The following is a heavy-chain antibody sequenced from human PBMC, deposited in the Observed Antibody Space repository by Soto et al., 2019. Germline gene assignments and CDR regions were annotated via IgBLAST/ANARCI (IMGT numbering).Heavy chain of an antibody. CDR2: INPSGGST. V-gene: IGHV1-46*01. CDR1: GYTFTSYE. J-gene: IGHJ4*02. CDR3: ARDRRDGYNTFDY. Sequence: QVQLVQSGAEVKKPGASVKVSCKASGYTFTSYEMYWVRQAPGQGHEWMGIINPSGGSTTYAQKFQGRVTMTRDTSTSTVYMELSSLRSEDTAVYYCARDRRDGYNTFDYWGQGTLVTVSS. D-gene: IGHD5-12*01.